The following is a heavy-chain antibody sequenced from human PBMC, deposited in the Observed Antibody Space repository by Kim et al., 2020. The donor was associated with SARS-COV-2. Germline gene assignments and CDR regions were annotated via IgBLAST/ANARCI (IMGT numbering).Heavy chain of an antibody. CDR3: ARSIQGGYSYFSGMDV. CDR1: GGSISSYY. CDR2: IYYSGST. V-gene: IGHV4-59*01. J-gene: IGHJ6*02. D-gene: IGHD5-18*01. Sequence: SETLSLTCTVSGGSISSYYWSWIRQPPGKGLEWIGYIYYSGSTNYNPSLKSRVTISVDTSKNQFSLKLSSVTAADTAVYYCARSIQGGYSYFSGMDVWGQGTTVTVSS.